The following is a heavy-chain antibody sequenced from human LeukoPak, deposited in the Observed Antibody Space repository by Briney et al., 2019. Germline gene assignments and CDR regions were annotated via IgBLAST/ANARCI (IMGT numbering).Heavy chain of an antibody. D-gene: IGHD6-13*01. J-gene: IGHJ4*02. V-gene: IGHV5-51*01. CDR2: IYPGASDT. CDR3: ARLGGPYSSSLYYFDY. CDR1: GYSFTSYW. Sequence: GESLKISCKGSGYSFTSYWIGWVRQMPGKGLEWMGIIYPGASDTRYSPSFQGQVTISADKSISTAYLQWSSLKASDTAMYYCARLGGPYSSSLYYFDYWGQGTLVTVSS.